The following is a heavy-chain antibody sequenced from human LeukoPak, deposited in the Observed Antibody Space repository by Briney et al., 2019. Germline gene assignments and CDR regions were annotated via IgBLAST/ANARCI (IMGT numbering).Heavy chain of an antibody. D-gene: IGHD3-22*01. CDR1: GGTFSSYA. V-gene: IGHV1-69*04. CDR2: IIPILGIA. CDR3: ASTSSGYYYGLNY. J-gene: IGHJ4*02. Sequence: SVKVSCKASGGTFSSYAISWVRQAPGQGLEWMGRIIPILGIANYAQKFQGRVTITADKSTSTAYMELSSLRSEDTAVYYCASTSSGYYYGLNYWGQGTLVTVSS.